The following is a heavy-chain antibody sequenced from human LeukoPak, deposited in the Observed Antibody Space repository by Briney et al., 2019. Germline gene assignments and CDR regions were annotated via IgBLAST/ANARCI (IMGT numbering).Heavy chain of an antibody. CDR1: GGTFSSYA. V-gene: IGHV1-69*15. D-gene: IGHD6-13*01. CDR2: IIPIFGTA. J-gene: IGHJ5*02. Sequence: SVKVSCKASGGTFSSYAISWVRQAPGQGLEWMGRIIPIFGTANYAQKFQGRVTITADESTSTAYMELSSLRSEDTAVYYCASDRGPTAAAVPNWFDPWGQGTLVTVSS. CDR3: ASDRGPTAAAVPNWFDP.